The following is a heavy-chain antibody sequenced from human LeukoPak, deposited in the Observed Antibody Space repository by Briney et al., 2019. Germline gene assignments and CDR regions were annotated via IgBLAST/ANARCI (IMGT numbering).Heavy chain of an antibody. CDR3: AKVGGNYDTRGYYYDF. Sequence: PGGSLRLSCAASGFTFSSYGMHWVRQAPGKGLEWVAVISYDGSNKYYADSVKGRFTISRDNSKNTLYLQMNSLRAEDTAVYSCAKVGGNYDTRGYYYDFWGQGTLVIVS. CDR1: GFTFSSYG. CDR2: ISYDGSNK. J-gene: IGHJ4*02. V-gene: IGHV3-30*18. D-gene: IGHD3-22*01.